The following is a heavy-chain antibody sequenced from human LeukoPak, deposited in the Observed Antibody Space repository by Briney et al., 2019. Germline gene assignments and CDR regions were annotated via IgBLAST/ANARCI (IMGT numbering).Heavy chain of an antibody. CDR3: ARDSSSWYGRWFDP. D-gene: IGHD6-13*01. Sequence: SETLSLTCTVSGGSISSYYWSWIRQPAGKGLEWIGRIYTSGSTNYNPSLKSRVTMSVDTSKNQFSLKLSSVTAADTAVYYCARDSSSWYGRWFDPWAREPWSPSPQ. CDR2: IYTSGST. J-gene: IGHJ5*02. CDR1: GGSISSYY. V-gene: IGHV4-4*07.